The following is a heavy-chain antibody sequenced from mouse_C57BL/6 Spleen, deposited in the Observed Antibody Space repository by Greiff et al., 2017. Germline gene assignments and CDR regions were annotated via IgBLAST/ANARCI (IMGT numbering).Heavy chain of an antibody. D-gene: IGHD1-2*01. V-gene: IGHV5-16*01. CDR3: ARDHGYDYYAMDY. CDR1: GFTFSDYY. CDR2: INYDGSST. Sequence: VNVVASEGGLVQPGSSMKLSCTASGFTFSDYYMAWVRQVPEKGLEWVANINYDGSSTYYLDSLKSRFIISRDNAKNLLYLQMSSLKSEDTATYYCARDHGYDYYAMDYWGQGTSGTVSS. J-gene: IGHJ4*01.